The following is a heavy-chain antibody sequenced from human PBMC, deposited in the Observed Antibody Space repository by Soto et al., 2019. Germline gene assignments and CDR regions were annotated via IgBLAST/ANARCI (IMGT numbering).Heavy chain of an antibody. V-gene: IGHV4-31*03. D-gene: IGHD3-3*01. CDR1: GGSISSGGYY. J-gene: IGHJ6*02. CDR2: IYYSGST. CDR3: ARVFGFRGMDV. Sequence: QVQLQESGPGLVKPSQTLSLTCTVSGGSISSGGYYWSWIRQHPGKGLEWIGYIYYSGSTYYNPSLKRRVTKSVDPSKNQVSLKLGSVTGADTAVYYCARVFGFRGMDVWGQGTTVTVSS.